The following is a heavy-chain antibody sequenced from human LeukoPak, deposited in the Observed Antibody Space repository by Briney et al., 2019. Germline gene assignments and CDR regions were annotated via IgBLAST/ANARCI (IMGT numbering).Heavy chain of an antibody. Sequence: PGGSLRLSCAASGFTFSSYGMHWVRQAPGKGLEWVAFIRYDGSNKYYADSVKGRFTISRDNSKNTLYLQMNSLRAEDTAVYYCAKDLPSPSIAAAAYYYYYYMDVWGKGTTVTVSS. CDR2: IRYDGSNK. D-gene: IGHD6-13*01. CDR3: AKDLPSPSIAAAAYYYYYYMDV. CDR1: GFTFSSYG. V-gene: IGHV3-30*02. J-gene: IGHJ6*03.